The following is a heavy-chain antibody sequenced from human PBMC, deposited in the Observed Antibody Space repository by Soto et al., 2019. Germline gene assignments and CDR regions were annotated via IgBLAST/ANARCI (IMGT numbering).Heavy chain of an antibody. D-gene: IGHD4-17*01. CDR3: ARQPASTVTTT. Sequence: QLQLQESGPGLVKPSETLSLTCTVSGGSISSSSYYWGWIRQPPGKGLEWIGSIYYSGSTYYNPSLKSRVTISVDTSKNQFSLKLSSVTAADTAVYYCARQPASTVTTTWGQGTLVTVSS. CDR2: IYYSGST. J-gene: IGHJ5*02. V-gene: IGHV4-39*01. CDR1: GGSISSSSYY.